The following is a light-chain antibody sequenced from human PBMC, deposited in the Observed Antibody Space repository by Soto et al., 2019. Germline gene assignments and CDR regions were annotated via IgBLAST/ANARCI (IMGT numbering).Light chain of an antibody. V-gene: IGLV1-40*01. CDR3: QSYDSSLSGGV. CDR1: SSNIGAGYD. J-gene: IGLJ3*02. CDR2: GNS. Sequence: QSVLTQPPSVSGAPGQRVTISCTGSSSNIGAGYDVHWYQQLPGTAPKLLIYGNSNRPSGVPDRFSGSKSGTSASLAITGLLAEDEADYYCQSYDSSLSGGVFGGGTKLPVL.